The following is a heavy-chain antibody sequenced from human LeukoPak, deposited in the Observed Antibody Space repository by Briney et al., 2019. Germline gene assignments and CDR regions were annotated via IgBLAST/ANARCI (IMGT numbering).Heavy chain of an antibody. CDR1: GYSFTSYW. CDR3: ARHDIAMVTNGAFDI. Sequence: GESLKISCKGSGYSFTSYWIAWVRQMPGKGLEWMGIIYPGDSDTRYSPSFQGQVTISADKSISTAYLQWSSLKASDTAMYYCARHDIAMVTNGAFDIWGQGTMVTVSS. D-gene: IGHD5-18*01. CDR2: IYPGDSDT. J-gene: IGHJ3*02. V-gene: IGHV5-51*01.